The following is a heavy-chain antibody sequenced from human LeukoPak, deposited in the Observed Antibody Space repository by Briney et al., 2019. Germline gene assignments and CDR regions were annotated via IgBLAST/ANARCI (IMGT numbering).Heavy chain of an antibody. J-gene: IGHJ6*03. V-gene: IGHV1-2*02. Sequence: ASVKVSCKASGYTFTGYYMHWVRQAPGQRLEWMGWINPNSGGTNYAQKFQGRVTMTRDTSISTAYMELSRLRSDDTAVYYCARAGVVPAANYYYYYYMDVWGKGTTVTVSS. CDR1: GYTFTGYY. CDR3: ARAGVVPAANYYYYYYMDV. D-gene: IGHD2-2*01. CDR2: INPNSGGT.